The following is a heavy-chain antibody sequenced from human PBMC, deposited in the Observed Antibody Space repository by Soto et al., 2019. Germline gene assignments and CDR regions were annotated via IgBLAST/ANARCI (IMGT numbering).Heavy chain of an antibody. Sequence: QMHIQQWGTGLLKPSETLSLTCAVSGGSFNDFYWNWVRQPPGEGLEWIGEVNHAGGTDYNPSLKSRVTISEDRSKNQLSLRLKSVTVADTATYYCARRGRYGGRSYTGWGHGTLVTVFS. CDR3: ARRGRYGGRSYTG. J-gene: IGHJ4*01. D-gene: IGHD2-15*01. CDR1: GGSFNDFY. V-gene: IGHV4-34*01. CDR2: VNHAGGT.